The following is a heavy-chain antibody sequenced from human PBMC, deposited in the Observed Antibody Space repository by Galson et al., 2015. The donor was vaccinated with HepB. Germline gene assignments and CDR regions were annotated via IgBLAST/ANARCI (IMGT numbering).Heavy chain of an antibody. D-gene: IGHD6-19*01. CDR3: ARARYSRXHEYLQH. Sequence: SVKXXXKAXXYTFTXYGISXXXXXPGQGLEWMGRISVXNGNTNYAQKLQGRXTMTTDTSTSTAYMELRILRSDDTAVYYCARARYSRXHEYLQHWGQGT. CDR2: ISVXNGNT. J-gene: IGHJ1*01. CDR1: XYTFTXYG. V-gene: IGHV1-18*04.